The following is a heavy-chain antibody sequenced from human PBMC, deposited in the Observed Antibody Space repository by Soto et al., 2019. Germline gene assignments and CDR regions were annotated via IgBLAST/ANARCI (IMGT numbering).Heavy chain of an antibody. CDR2: IWYDGSNK. Sequence: QVQLVESGGGVVQPGRSLRLSCAASGLTFSSYGMHWVRQAPGKGLEWVALIWYDGSNKNYLDSVKGRFTISRDNSKNTLYLQMNSRRVEDTAVYYCARDYGSGMDCWGQGTLVTVSS. J-gene: IGHJ4*02. D-gene: IGHD3-10*01. V-gene: IGHV3-33*01. CDR1: GLTFSSYG. CDR3: ARDYGSGMDC.